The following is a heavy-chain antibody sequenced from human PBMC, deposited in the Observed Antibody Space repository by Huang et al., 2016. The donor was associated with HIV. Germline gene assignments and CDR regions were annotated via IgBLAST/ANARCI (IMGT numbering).Heavy chain of an antibody. V-gene: IGHV1-69*13. J-gene: IGHJ4*02. CDR1: GGTFSKYA. D-gene: IGHD4-17*01. Sequence: QVQLVQSGAEVKTPGSSVKVSCKASGGTFSKYAISWVRQAPGQGLEWMGGLIPMVGTPNYARKFQGRVTITADDSTSTTYVEVSSLRSEDTALYYCARGQLGSYGDYDVLYWGQGTLVTVSS. CDR3: ARGQLGSYGDYDVLY. CDR2: LIPMVGTP.